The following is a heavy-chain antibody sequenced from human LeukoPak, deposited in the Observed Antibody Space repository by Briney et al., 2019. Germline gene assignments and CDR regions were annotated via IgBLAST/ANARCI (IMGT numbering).Heavy chain of an antibody. CDR3: ARGGRSYYYDSSVDY. Sequence: SVKVSCKASGGTFSSYAISWVRQAPGQGLEWMGGIIPIFGTANYAQKFQGRVTITADKSTSTAYMELSSLRSEDTAVYYCARGGRSYYYDSSVDYWGQGTLVTVSS. CDR2: IIPIFGTA. CDR1: GGTFSSYA. J-gene: IGHJ4*02. V-gene: IGHV1-69*06. D-gene: IGHD3-22*01.